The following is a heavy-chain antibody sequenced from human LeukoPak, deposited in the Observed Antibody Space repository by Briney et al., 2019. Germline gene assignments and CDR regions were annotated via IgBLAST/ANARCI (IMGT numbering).Heavy chain of an antibody. J-gene: IGHJ4*02. V-gene: IGHV4-59*01. CDR3: ARLADAFGSDYGSVFDS. D-gene: IGHD3-3*01. CDR1: GGSIKSYC. CDR2: LCNSGST. Sequence: PSETLSLTCTVSGGSIKSYCLSWIRQPPGKGLQWIGYLCNSGSTDYNPSLKSRVTISVDTSKNQFSLKLSSVTAADTAVYYCARLADAFGSDYGSVFDSWGQGTLVTVSS.